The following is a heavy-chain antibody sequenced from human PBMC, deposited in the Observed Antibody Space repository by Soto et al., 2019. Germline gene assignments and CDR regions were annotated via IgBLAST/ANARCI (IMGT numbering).Heavy chain of an antibody. J-gene: IGHJ3*02. CDR1: GFTFSSYW. D-gene: IGHD2-21*01. V-gene: IGHV3-7*01. CDR3: ASSYCGGDCYGPLDAFDI. Sequence: EVQLVESGGGLVQPGGSLRLSCAASGFTFSSYWMSWVRQAPGKGLEWVANIKHDGSEKYYVDSVKGRFTISRDNAKNSLYLQMNSLRAEDTAVYYCASSYCGGDCYGPLDAFDIWGQGTMVTVSS. CDR2: IKHDGSEK.